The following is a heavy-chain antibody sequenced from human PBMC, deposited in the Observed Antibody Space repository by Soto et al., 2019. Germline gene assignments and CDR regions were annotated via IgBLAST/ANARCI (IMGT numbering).Heavy chain of an antibody. CDR1: GFTFSSYA. CDR3: ARDPAPYGYFYYYGMDV. J-gene: IGHJ6*02. CDR2: ISYDGSNK. D-gene: IGHD3-10*01. V-gene: IGHV3-30-3*01. Sequence: GGSLRLSCAASGFTFSSYAMHWVRQAPGKGLEWVAVISYDGSNKYYAGSVKGRFTISRDNSKNTLYLQMNSLRAEDTAVYYCARDPAPYGYFYYYGMDVWGQGTTVTVSS.